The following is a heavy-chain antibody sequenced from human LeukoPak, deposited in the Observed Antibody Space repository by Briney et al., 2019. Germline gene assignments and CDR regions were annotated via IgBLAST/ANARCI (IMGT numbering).Heavy chain of an antibody. V-gene: IGHV1-18*01. D-gene: IGHD2-15*01. CDR3: ARGVAATEGVSY. CDR1: GYTFTIYG. CDR2: ICAYNGNR. J-gene: IGHJ4*02. Sequence: ASVKVSCTASGYTFTIYGICWVRLAPPHGLEWLGWICAYNGNRNYEQNPHPRVTTTTDTSTSAAYMDQRSLRADDAAVYYCARGVAATEGVSYWGQGTLVTVSS.